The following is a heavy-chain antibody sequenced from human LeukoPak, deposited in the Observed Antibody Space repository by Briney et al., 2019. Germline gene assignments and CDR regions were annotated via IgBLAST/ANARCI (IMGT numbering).Heavy chain of an antibody. J-gene: IGHJ4*02. CDR3: ARSDANYYYDSSGYYYRETRYFDY. Sequence: PSETLSLTCAVYGGSFSGYYWSWIRQPPGKGLEWIGYVYYSGSTNYNPSLKSRVTISVDTSKNQFSLKLSSVTAADTAVYYCARSDANYYYDSSGYYYRETRYFDYWGQGTLVTVYS. CDR2: VYYSGST. CDR1: GGSFSGYY. V-gene: IGHV4-59*08. D-gene: IGHD3-22*01.